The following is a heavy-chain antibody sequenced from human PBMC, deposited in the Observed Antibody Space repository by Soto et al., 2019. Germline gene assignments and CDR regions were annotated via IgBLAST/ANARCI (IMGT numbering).Heavy chain of an antibody. V-gene: IGHV3-74*01. CDR1: GFTFSSYW. CDR3: ARVSGFGQLGYYYYYMDV. Sequence: PGGSLRLSCAASGFTFSSYWMHWVRQAPGKGLVWVSRINSDGSSTSYADSVKGRFTISRDNAKNTLYLQMNSLRAEDTAVYYCARVSGFGQLGYYYYYMDVWGKGTTVTVSS. D-gene: IGHD6-6*01. J-gene: IGHJ6*03. CDR2: INSDGSST.